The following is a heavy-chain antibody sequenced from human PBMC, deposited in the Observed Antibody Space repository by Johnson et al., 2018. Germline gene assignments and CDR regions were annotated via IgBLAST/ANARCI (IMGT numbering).Heavy chain of an antibody. Sequence: VQLVETGGGLVKPGGSLRLSCAASGFTFSSYAMHWVRQAPGKGLEWVAVISYDGSNKYYADSVKGRFTISRDNSKNTLYLQMNSLRAEDTAVYYCARDQVGRSSWYYYYYYMDVWGKGTTVTVSS. V-gene: IGHV3-30-3*01. CDR2: ISYDGSNK. CDR1: GFTFSSYA. J-gene: IGHJ6*03. CDR3: ARDQVGRSSWYYYYYYMDV. D-gene: IGHD6-13*01.